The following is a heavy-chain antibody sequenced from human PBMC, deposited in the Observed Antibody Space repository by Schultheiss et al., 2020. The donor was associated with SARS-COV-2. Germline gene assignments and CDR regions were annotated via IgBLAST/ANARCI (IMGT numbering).Heavy chain of an antibody. CDR3: ARRPWNAFDI. J-gene: IGHJ3*02. CDR2: IYYSGST. Sequence: SQTLSLTCTVSGGSISSGGYYWSWIRQPPGKGLEWIGYIYYSGSTYYNPSLKSRVTISVDKSKNQFSLKLSSVTAADTAVYYCARRPWNAFDIWGQGTMVTVSS. V-gene: IGHV4-61*05. CDR1: GGSISSGGYY.